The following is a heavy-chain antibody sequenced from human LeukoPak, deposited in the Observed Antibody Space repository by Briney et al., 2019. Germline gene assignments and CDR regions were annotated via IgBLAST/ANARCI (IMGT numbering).Heavy chain of an antibody. Sequence: SETLSLTCTVSGGSISSYYWSWIRQPAGKGLEWIGRIYTSGSTNYNPSLKSRVTISVDTSKNQFSLKLSSVTAADTAVYYCARLGYVYGSGSYFGLDPWGQGTLVTVSS. D-gene: IGHD3-10*01. J-gene: IGHJ5*02. CDR2: IYTSGST. CDR3: ARLGYVYGSGSYFGLDP. CDR1: GGSISSYY. V-gene: IGHV4-4*07.